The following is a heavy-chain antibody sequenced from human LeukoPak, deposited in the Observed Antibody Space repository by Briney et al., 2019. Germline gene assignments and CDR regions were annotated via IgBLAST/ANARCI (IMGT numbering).Heavy chain of an antibody. CDR1: GFTFSGSA. J-gene: IGHJ6*04. Sequence: GGSLRLSCAASGFTFSGSAMHWVRQASGKGLEWVGRIRSKANSYATAYAASVKGRFTISRDDSKNTAYLQMNSLKTEDTAVYYCAKDRITVFGVVPDVWGKGTTVTVSS. V-gene: IGHV3-73*01. CDR3: AKDRITVFGVVPDV. CDR2: IRSKANSYAT. D-gene: IGHD3-3*01.